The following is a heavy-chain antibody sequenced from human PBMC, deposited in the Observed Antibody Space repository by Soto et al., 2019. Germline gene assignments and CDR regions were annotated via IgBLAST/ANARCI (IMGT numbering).Heavy chain of an antibody. V-gene: IGHV1-18*01. Sequence: QVHLVQSGAEVKKPGASVKVSCNSSGYTFTTYGVAWVRQVPGQGLEWMGWISGHNGKTFYAQSFQDRVTMTTDTSTSTAYMELRSLRSDDTAVYFCARERPLEDSPLADAFDVWGQGTRFTVSS. CDR2: ISGHNGKT. D-gene: IGHD1-1*01. CDR1: GYTFTTYG. J-gene: IGHJ3*01. CDR3: ARERPLEDSPLADAFDV.